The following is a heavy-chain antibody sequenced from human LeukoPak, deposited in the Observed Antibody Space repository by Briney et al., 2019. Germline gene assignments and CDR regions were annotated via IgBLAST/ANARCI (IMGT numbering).Heavy chain of an antibody. CDR3: ARAQYGMDV. J-gene: IGHJ6*02. V-gene: IGHV1-2*02. CDR2: INPNSGGT. CDR1: GYTFTGYY. Sequence: ASVRVSCKASGYTFTGYYMYWVRQAPGQGLEWMGWINPNSGGTNYAQKFQGRLTMTTETSTSTAYMELRSLRSDDTAVYYCARAQYGMDVWGQGTAVTVSS.